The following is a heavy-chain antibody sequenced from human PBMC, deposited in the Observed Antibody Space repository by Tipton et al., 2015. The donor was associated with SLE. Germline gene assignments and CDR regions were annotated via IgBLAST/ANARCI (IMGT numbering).Heavy chain of an antibody. V-gene: IGHV3-7*03. Sequence: SLRLSCAASGFTFNTYWMSWVRQAPGKGLEWVANIRQDGDEKYYVDSVKGRFTISRDNSKNTLYLEMSSLRAEDTAVYFCATRPLYYFDSWGQGILVTVSS. D-gene: IGHD3-16*01. CDR2: IRQDGDEK. CDR1: GFTFNTYW. J-gene: IGHJ4*02. CDR3: ATRPLYYFDS.